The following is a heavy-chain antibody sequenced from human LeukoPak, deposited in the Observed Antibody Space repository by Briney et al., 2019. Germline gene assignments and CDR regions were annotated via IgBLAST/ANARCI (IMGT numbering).Heavy chain of an antibody. CDR1: GFIFRHYA. D-gene: IGHD5-12*01. CDR3: ARESGYSYGYGMGY. CDR2: MSDDGTKK. Sequence: PGKSLRLSCAASGFIFRHYAMHWVRQAPGKGLEWVADMSDDGTKKYSGDSVKGRFTISRDNSLSTLYLQMNSLRPEDTALYYCARESGYSYGYGMGYWGQGTLVTVSA. J-gene: IGHJ4*02. V-gene: IGHV3-30-3*01.